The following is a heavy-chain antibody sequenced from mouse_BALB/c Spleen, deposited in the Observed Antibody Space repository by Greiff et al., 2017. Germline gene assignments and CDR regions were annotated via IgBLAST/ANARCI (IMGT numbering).Heavy chain of an antibody. CDR2: ISYSGST. D-gene: IGHD2-2*01. V-gene: IGHV3-2*02. CDR3: ARRYGYDEYYFDY. J-gene: IGHJ2*01. Sequence: EVQLQESGPGLVKPSQSLSLTCTVTGYSITSDYAWNWIRQFPGNKLEWMGYISYSGSTSYNPSLKSRISITRDTSKNQFFLQLNSVTTEDTATYYCARRYGYDEYYFDYWGQGTTLTVSS. CDR1: GYSITSDYA.